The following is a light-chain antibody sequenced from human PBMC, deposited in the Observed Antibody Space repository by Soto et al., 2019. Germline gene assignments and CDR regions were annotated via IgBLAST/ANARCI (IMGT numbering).Light chain of an antibody. V-gene: IGLV1-40*01. CDR2: GNS. Sequence: SVLTQPPSVSGAPGQRVTISCTGSSSNIGAGYDVHWYQQLPGTAPKLLIYGNSNRPSGVPDRFSGSKSGTSASLAITGLQAEDEADYYCQSYDSSLSVSYVFGTGTKLTVL. J-gene: IGLJ1*01. CDR1: SSNIGAGYD. CDR3: QSYDSSLSVSYV.